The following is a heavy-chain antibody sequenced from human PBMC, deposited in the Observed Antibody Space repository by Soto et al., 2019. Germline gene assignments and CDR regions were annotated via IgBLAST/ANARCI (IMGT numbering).Heavy chain of an antibody. D-gene: IGHD3-22*01. Sequence: ASVKVSCKASGYTFTNNGITWVRQAPGQGLEWMGWISAYTGNTNYAQKLQGRVTMTTDTSTSTAYIELRNLRSDDTAVYYCAIWSYYDSSGYYDYWGQXTLVTVSS. V-gene: IGHV1-18*01. CDR1: GYTFTNNG. CDR3: AIWSYYDSSGYYDY. J-gene: IGHJ4*02. CDR2: ISAYTGNT.